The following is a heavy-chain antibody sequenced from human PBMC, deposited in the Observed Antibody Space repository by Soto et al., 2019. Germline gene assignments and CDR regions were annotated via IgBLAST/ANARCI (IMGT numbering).Heavy chain of an antibody. J-gene: IGHJ5*02. CDR1: GGSISSSSYY. D-gene: IGHD2-2*02. Sequence: QLLESGPGLVTPSETLSLTCTVSGGSISSSSYYWGWIRQPPGKGLEWIGSIYYSGSTYYNPSLKSRVTISVDTSKNQFSLKLSSVTAADTAVYYCAGIPAAIGVGWFDPWGQGTLVTVSS. CDR2: IYYSGST. V-gene: IGHV4-39*01. CDR3: AGIPAAIGVGWFDP.